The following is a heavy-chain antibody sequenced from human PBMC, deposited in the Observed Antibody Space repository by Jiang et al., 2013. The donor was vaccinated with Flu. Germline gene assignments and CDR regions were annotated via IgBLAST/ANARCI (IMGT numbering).Heavy chain of an antibody. V-gene: IGHV1-46*01. J-gene: IGHJ4*02. CDR2: INPSDGSA. CDR3: GKDNTYYASDY. Sequence: EVKKPGASVKLSCKASGYTFSSRKIHWVRQAPGQGLEWVGIINPSDGSARYAQNVQGRVTMIRDTSTNTVYMELSSLRFEDTGVYYCGKDNTYYASDYWGQGTL. D-gene: IGHD2-2*01. CDR1: GYTFSSRK.